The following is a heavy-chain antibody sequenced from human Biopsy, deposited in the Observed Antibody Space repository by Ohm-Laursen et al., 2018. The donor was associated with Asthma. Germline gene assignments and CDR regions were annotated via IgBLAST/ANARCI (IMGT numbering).Heavy chain of an antibody. CDR2: HDHEEGGT. D-gene: IGHD4-17*01. CDR3: ASDFPKDYVRYNFQF. V-gene: IGHV1-24*01. Sequence: ASVKVSCKISGYILTDLSMHWVRQAPGQGLEWMGGHDHEEGGTVNARRFEGRVTMTEDTSTDTAYMELSSLSSDDTAVYYCASDFPKDYVRYNFQFWGQGTLVTVSS. CDR1: GYILTDLS. J-gene: IGHJ4*02.